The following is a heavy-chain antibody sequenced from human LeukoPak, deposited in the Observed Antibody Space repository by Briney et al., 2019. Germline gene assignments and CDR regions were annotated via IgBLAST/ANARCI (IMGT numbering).Heavy chain of an antibody. V-gene: IGHV3-23*01. CDR1: GFTFGSYS. Sequence: GGSLRLSCAASGFTFGSYSMNWVRQAPGKGLEWVSSVTGTGGSTFYADSVKGRFTISRDNSKNTLNLQMNSLRAEDTAVYYCAKRRNSYDSGGSTDHWGQGTLVIVSS. CDR2: VTGTGGST. D-gene: IGHD3-22*01. CDR3: AKRRNSYDSGGSTDH. J-gene: IGHJ4*02.